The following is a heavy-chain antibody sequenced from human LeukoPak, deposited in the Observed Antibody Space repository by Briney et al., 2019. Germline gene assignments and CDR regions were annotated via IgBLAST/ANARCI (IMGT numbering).Heavy chain of an antibody. Sequence: ASVKVSCKASGYTFTSYGISWVRQAPGQGLEWMGWISAYNGNTNYAQELRGRVTMTTDTSTSTAYMELRSLRSDDTAVYYCARDDGRYCSGGSCYSGDYWGQGTLVTVSS. CDR2: ISAYNGNT. CDR1: GYTFTSYG. D-gene: IGHD2-15*01. CDR3: ARDDGRYCSGGSCYSGDY. J-gene: IGHJ4*02. V-gene: IGHV1-18*01.